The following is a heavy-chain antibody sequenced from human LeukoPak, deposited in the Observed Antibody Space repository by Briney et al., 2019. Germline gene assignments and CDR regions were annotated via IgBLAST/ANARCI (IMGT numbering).Heavy chain of an antibody. Sequence: RASVKVSCKASGYTFTSYGITWVRQAPGQGLEWMGWISAYNGNTNYAQKLQGRVTMTTDTSTSTAYMELSSLRSEDTAVYYCARVQRVTIFGVVIDGDAFDIWGQGTMVTVSS. CDR2: ISAYNGNT. D-gene: IGHD3-3*01. V-gene: IGHV1-18*01. CDR3: ARVQRVTIFGVVIDGDAFDI. J-gene: IGHJ3*02. CDR1: GYTFTSYG.